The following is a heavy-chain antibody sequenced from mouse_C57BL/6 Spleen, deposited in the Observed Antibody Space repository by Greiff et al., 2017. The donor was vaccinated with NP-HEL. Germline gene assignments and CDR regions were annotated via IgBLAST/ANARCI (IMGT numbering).Heavy chain of an antibody. J-gene: IGHJ3*01. CDR3: AKPPSYYGSSSFAY. Sequence: VQLQQSGAELVKPGASVKMSCKASGYTFTSYWITWVKQRPGQGLEWIGDIYPGSGSTNYNEKFKSKATLTVDTSSSTAYMQLSSLTSEDSAVYYCAKPPSYYGSSSFAYWGQGTLVTVSA. CDR1: GYTFTSYW. CDR2: IYPGSGST. D-gene: IGHD1-1*01. V-gene: IGHV1-55*01.